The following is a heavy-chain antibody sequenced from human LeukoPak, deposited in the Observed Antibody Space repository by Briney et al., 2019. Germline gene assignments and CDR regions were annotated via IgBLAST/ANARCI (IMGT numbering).Heavy chain of an antibody. CDR1: GDSISSYY. J-gene: IGHJ5*02. D-gene: IGHD2-8*01. CDR3: ARENYCSHGACWAFDH. CDR2: IYYTGST. Sequence: SETLSLTCTVSGDSISSYYWSWLRQPPGKGLEWLGNIYYTGSTSYNPSLNSRLPLSVHTFKHPFSLHLSSVPAADTAVYYCARENYCSHGACWAFDHWGQGTLVTVSS. V-gene: IGHV4-59*12.